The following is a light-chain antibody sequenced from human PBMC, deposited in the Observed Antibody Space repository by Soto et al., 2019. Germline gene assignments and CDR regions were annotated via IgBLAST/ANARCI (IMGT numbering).Light chain of an antibody. Sequence: DIQMTQSPSTLSASVGDRVTITCRASQSISSWLAWYQQKPGKAPKLLIYDACTLESGVPSRFSGRGSGTDFTLTISSLQPDDFATYFCQQCNTYSWTFGQGTKVEIK. CDR3: QQCNTYSWT. CDR1: QSISSW. J-gene: IGKJ1*01. V-gene: IGKV1-5*01. CDR2: DAC.